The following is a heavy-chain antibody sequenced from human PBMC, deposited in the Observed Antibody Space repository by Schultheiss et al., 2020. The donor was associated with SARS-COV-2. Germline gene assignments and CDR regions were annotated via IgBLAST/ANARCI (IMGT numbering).Heavy chain of an antibody. V-gene: IGHV3-23*01. Sequence: GGSLRLSCEASGFTFSIYTMTWVRQVPGMGLEWVSTFSGSTNRTYYADSVKGRFTISRDNSKNTLYLQMKSLRADDTAIYYCAKDSDPYGNDLNYFWGPGTVVTVSS. J-gene: IGHJ4*02. CDR3: AKDSDPYGNDLNYF. CDR1: GFTFSIYT. D-gene: IGHD3-16*01. CDR2: FSGSTNRT.